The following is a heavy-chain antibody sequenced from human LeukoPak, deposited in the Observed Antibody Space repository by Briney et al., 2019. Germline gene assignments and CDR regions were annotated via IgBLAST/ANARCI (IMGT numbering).Heavy chain of an antibody. Sequence: GGSLRLSCAASGFTVSSNYMSWVRQAPGKGLEWVSGISRGSITYYSDSVKGRFTISRDNSRATLFLQMNSLRAEDTAVYYCARVGGSYYWFDPWGQGTLVTVSS. CDR3: ARVGGSYYWFDP. V-gene: IGHV3-53*01. CDR2: ISRGSIT. CDR1: GFTVSSNY. D-gene: IGHD1-26*01. J-gene: IGHJ5*02.